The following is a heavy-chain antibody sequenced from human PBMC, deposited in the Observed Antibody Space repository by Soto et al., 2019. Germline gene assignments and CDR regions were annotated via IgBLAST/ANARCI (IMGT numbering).Heavy chain of an antibody. Sequence: SETLSLTCAVYGGSFSGYYWSWIRQPPGKGLEWIGEINHSGSTNYNPSLKSRVTISVDTSKNQFSLKLSSVTAADTAVYYCARCGDKDAFDIWGQGTMVTVSS. CDR1: GGSFSGYY. CDR3: ARCGDKDAFDI. D-gene: IGHD2-21*02. V-gene: IGHV4-34*01. J-gene: IGHJ3*02. CDR2: INHSGST.